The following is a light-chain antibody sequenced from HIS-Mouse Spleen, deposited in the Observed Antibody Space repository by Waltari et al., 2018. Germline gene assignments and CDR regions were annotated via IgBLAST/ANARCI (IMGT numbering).Light chain of an antibody. CDR1: QGISSY. J-gene: IGKJ1*01. CDR3: QQLNSYPPT. CDR2: DAS. Sequence: DIQLTQSPSFLSASVGDRVTITCRASQGISSYLAWYQQKPGKAPKPLIYDASTLQSRVPSRFSGSGSGTEFTLTISSLQPEDFATYYCQQLNSYPPTFGQGTKVEIK. V-gene: IGKV1-9*01.